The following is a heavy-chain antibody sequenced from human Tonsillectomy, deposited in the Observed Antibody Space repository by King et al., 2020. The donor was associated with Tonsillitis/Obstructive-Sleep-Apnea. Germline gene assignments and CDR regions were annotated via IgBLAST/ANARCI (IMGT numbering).Heavy chain of an antibody. Sequence: VHLVESGADVKNPGASVKVSCKASGYTFIGYYIHWVRQAPGQGLEWMGWINPDSGGTDYAQTFQGRVTMTRHTSISTAYLELSSLRSDDTAVYYCARGSRPDPWGQGTLVTVSS. V-gene: IGHV1-2*02. J-gene: IGHJ5*02. CDR1: GYTFIGYY. CDR2: INPDSGGT. CDR3: ARGSRPDP.